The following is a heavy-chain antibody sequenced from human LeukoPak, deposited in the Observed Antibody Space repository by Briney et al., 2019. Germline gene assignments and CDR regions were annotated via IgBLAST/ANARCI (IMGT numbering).Heavy chain of an antibody. CDR3: ARVGDGYNWVFDY. Sequence: GGSLRLSCAASGFTFSSYAMRWVRQAPGKGLEYVSGISSNGGSTYYANSVKGRFTISRDNSKNTLYLQMGSLRAEDMAVYYCARVGDGYNWVFDYWGQGTLVTVS. CDR1: GFTFSSYA. CDR2: ISSNGGST. J-gene: IGHJ4*02. V-gene: IGHV3-64*01. D-gene: IGHD5-24*01.